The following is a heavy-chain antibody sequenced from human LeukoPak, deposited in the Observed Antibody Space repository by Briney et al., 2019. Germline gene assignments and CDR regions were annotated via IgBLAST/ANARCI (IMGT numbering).Heavy chain of an antibody. D-gene: IGHD3-10*02. Sequence: GSLRLSCAASGFPFSSYERNWVRLAQGKGLGGVSLISMSGSTIYYADPVKGRFTISRDNAKNSLYLQMNSLRAEDTAVYYCAELGITMIGGVWGKGTTVTIPS. V-gene: IGHV3-48*03. J-gene: IGHJ6*04. CDR1: GFPFSSYE. CDR2: ISMSGSTI. CDR3: AELGITMIGGV.